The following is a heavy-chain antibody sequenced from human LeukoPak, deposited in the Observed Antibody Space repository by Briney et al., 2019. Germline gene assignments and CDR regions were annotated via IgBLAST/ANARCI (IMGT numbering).Heavy chain of an antibody. D-gene: IGHD3-10*01. J-gene: IGHJ3*02. CDR2: ISHDGSNR. CDR1: GFTFSTYN. V-gene: IGHV3-30*03. Sequence: GGSLRLSCAASGFTFSTYNMNWVRQAPGQGLEWVAVISHDGSNRYYADSVKGRFTISRDNSKNTLYLQMNSLRAADAAAYYCARDQLGELVVCTFHIWGQGTMVTVSS. CDR3: ARDQLGELVVCTFHI.